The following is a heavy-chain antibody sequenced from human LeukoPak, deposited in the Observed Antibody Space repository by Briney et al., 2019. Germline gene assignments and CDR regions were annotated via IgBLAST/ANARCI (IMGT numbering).Heavy chain of an antibody. D-gene: IGHD6-19*01. CDR3: ARSPNSGAVLNFDY. J-gene: IGHJ4*02. CDR2: IYYSGST. V-gene: IGHV4-59*08. CDR1: GGSISSYY. Sequence: SETLSLTCTVSGGSISSYYWSWIRQPPGKGLEWIGYIYYSGSTNYNPSLKSRVTISVDTSKNQFSLKLSSVTAADTAVYYCARSPNSGAVLNFDYWGQGTLATVSS.